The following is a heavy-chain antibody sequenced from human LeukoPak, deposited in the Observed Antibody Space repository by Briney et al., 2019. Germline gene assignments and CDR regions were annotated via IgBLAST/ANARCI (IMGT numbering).Heavy chain of an antibody. V-gene: IGHV4-38-2*02. CDR3: ARGGFLVQNHFDP. D-gene: IGHD3-3*01. CDR2: THHSGST. Sequence: SETLSLTCSVSGYSISSGYFWGWIRQPPGKGPEWIATTHHSGSTAYNPSVKSRVTISVDTSKNQFSLKLNSVTAADTAVYYCARGGFLVQNHFDPWGQGTLVTVSS. CDR1: GYSISSGYF. J-gene: IGHJ5*02.